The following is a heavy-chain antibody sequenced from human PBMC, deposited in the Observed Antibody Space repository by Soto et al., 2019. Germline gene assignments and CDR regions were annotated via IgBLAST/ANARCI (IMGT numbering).Heavy chain of an antibody. J-gene: IGHJ6*02. V-gene: IGHV1-69*06. Sequence: SVEVSYKASVGTVGNDVTSSIRKAPGQGLEWVDGPIARFGSANFAQKFQCRVSSTADRFTRTVYMELSSLTSEDTATYYCARDQDADNYVYAGSQEPYSMGVWGQGTTVTSP. CDR1: VGTVGNDV. D-gene: IGHD3-16*01. CDR3: ARDQDADNYVYAGSQEPYSMGV. CDR2: PIARFGSA.